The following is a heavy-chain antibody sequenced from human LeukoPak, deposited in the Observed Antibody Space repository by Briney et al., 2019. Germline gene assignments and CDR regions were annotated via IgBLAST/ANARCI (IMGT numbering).Heavy chain of an antibody. D-gene: IGHD3-16*02. CDR3: ARENLYPYYYYYYMDV. J-gene: IGHJ6*03. V-gene: IGHV3-7*01. CDR2: IKQDGSEK. CDR1: GFTFSSYW. Sequence: QAGGSLRLSCAVSGFTFSSYWMSWVRQAPGKGLEWVANIKQDGSEKYYVDSVKGRFTISRDNAKNSLYLQMNSLRAEDTAVYYCARENLYPYYYYYYMDVWGKGTTVTVSS.